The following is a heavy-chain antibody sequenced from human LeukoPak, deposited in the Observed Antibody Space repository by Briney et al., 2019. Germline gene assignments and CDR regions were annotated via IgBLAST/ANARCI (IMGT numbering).Heavy chain of an antibody. Sequence: GGSLRLSCAASGFTFSSYAMSWVRQAPGKGLDWVSAISGSGGSTYYADSVKGRFTISRDNSKNTLYLQMNSLRAEDTAVHYCAKDHLIYGDYVRYFDYWGQGTLVTVSS. CDR3: AKDHLIYGDYVRYFDY. V-gene: IGHV3-23*01. CDR2: ISGSGGST. J-gene: IGHJ4*02. CDR1: GFTFSSYA. D-gene: IGHD4-17*01.